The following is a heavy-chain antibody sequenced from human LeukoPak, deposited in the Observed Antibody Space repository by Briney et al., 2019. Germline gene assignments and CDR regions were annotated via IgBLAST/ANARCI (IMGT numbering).Heavy chain of an antibody. Sequence: ASVKVSCKASGYTFTSYDINWVRQATGQGLEWMGWMNPNSGNTGYAQKFQGRVTMTRNTSISTAYMELSSLRSEDTAVYYCARGFSRSQIYGMDVWGQGTTVTVSS. J-gene: IGHJ6*02. D-gene: IGHD2-2*01. V-gene: IGHV1-8*01. CDR2: MNPNSGNT. CDR1: GYTFTSYD. CDR3: ARGFSRSQIYGMDV.